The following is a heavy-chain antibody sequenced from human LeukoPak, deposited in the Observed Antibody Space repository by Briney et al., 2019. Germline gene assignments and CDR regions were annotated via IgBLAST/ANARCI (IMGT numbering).Heavy chain of an antibody. J-gene: IGHJ6*03. CDR1: GGSISSYY. Sequence: SETLSLTCIVSGGSISSYYWSWIRQPPGKGLEWIGYIYYSGSTNYNPSLKSRVTISVDTSKNQFSLKLSSVTAADTAVYYCARARITMARGVILYYMDVWGKGTTVTISS. CDR2: IYYSGST. V-gene: IGHV4-59*01. CDR3: ARARITMARGVILYYMDV. D-gene: IGHD3-10*01.